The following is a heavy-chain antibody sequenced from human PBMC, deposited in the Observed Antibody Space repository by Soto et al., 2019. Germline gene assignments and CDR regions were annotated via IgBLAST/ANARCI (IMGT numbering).Heavy chain of an antibody. CDR2: INAGNGNT. J-gene: IGHJ5*02. V-gene: IGHV1-3*01. CDR3: ARAYGSGSYYNGGNNWFDP. CDR1: GYTFTSYY. D-gene: IGHD3-10*01. Sequence: QVQLVQSGAEVKKPGASVKVSCKASGYTFTSYYMHWVRQAPGQGLEWMGWINAGNGNTKYSQKFQGRVTITRDTSASTAYMELSSLRSEDTAVYYCARAYGSGSYYNGGNNWFDPWGQGTLVTVSS.